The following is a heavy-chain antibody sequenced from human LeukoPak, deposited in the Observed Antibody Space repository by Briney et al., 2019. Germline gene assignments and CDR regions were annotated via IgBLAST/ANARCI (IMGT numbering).Heavy chain of an antibody. J-gene: IGHJ6*03. CDR1: GFTFDDYG. CDR2: INWNGGST. V-gene: IGHV3-20*04. Sequence: GGSLRLSCAAPGFTFDDYGMSWVRQAPGKGLEWVSGINWNGGSTGYADSVKGRFTISRDNAKNSLYLQMNSLRAEDTALYYCARGGIAAAGTYGYYYYYYYMDVWGKGTTVTVSS. CDR3: ARGGIAAAGTYGYYYYYYYMDV. D-gene: IGHD6-13*01.